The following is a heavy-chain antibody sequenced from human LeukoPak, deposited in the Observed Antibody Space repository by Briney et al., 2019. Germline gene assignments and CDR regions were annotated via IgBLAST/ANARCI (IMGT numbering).Heavy chain of an antibody. J-gene: IGHJ3*02. V-gene: IGHV3-48*04. D-gene: IGHD3-22*01. CDR1: GFTFSSYS. CDR3: ARGGYYDSSDAFDI. CDR2: ISSSSSTV. Sequence: GGSLRLSYAASGFTFSSYSMNWVRQAPGKGLEWVSYISSSSSTVYYADSVKGRFTISRDNAKNSLYLQMNSLRAEDTAVYYCARGGYYDSSDAFDIWGQGTMVTVSS.